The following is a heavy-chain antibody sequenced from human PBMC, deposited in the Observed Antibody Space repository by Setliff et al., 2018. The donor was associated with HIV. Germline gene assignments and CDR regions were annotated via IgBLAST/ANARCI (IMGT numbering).Heavy chain of an antibody. CDR1: GVSISSHY. V-gene: IGHV4-59*11. CDR3: ARDVEHMMDV. Sequence: SETLSLTCNVSGVSISSHYWSWIRQPPGKGLEWIGTLYHAGSTSYNSSLKSRVTISVDTSKNQFSLRLTSVTAADTAVYYCARDVEHMMDVWGQGTTVTVSS. J-gene: IGHJ6*02. CDR2: LYHAGST.